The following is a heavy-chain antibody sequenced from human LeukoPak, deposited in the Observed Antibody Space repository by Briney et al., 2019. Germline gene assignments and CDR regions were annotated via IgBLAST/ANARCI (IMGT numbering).Heavy chain of an antibody. J-gene: IGHJ3*02. CDR1: GYTFTGYY. Sequence: ASVKVSCKASGYTFTGYYMHRVRQAPGQGLEWMGWINPNSGGTNYAQKFQGWVTMTRDTPISTAYMELSRLRSDDTAVYYCARCDWSGQNDAFDIWGQGTMVTVSS. V-gene: IGHV1-2*04. CDR3: ARCDWSGQNDAFDI. D-gene: IGHD3-3*01. CDR2: INPNSGGT.